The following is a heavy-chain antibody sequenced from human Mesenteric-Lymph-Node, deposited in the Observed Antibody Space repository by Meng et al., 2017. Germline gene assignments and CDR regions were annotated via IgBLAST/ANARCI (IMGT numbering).Heavy chain of an antibody. CDR2: IYYSGST. D-gene: IGHD3-22*01. J-gene: IGHJ4*02. Sequence: LLKEPGPGMLRATGHRFPSSTASGDSVSNGSYYWSWIRQHAGKGLEWIGYIYYSGSTNYNPSLKSRVTIAVDTSKNQFSLKLSSVTAADTAVYYCASGYYYDSSGYYVDYWGQGTLVTVSS. V-gene: IGHV4-61*01. CDR1: GDSVSNGSYY. CDR3: ASGYYYDSSGYYVDY.